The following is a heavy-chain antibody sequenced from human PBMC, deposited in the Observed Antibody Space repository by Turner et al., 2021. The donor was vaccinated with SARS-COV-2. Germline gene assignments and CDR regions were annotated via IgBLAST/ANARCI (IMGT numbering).Heavy chain of an antibody. CDR3: AKKTKDCSGVTCHEYFDY. V-gene: IGHV1-69*01. Sequence: QVQLVQSGAKLRNPGSSVKGSCKASGCNFSSYAISWVRQAPGQGLECMGGITPSFATPNNAQKFQGRVTITEDEYTRTAYMGLGSLRSEDRAVYYCAKKTKDCSGVTCHEYFDYWGQGTMVTVSS. CDR1: GCNFSSYA. J-gene: IGHJ4*02. D-gene: IGHD2-15*01. CDR2: ITPSFATP.